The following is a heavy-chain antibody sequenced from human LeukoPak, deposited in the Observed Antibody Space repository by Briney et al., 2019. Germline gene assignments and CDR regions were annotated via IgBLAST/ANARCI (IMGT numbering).Heavy chain of an antibody. V-gene: IGHV3-74*01. J-gene: IGHJ2*01. CDR1: GFTFGSFR. Sequence: GGSLRLSCAASGFTFGSFRMTWVRQAPGKGLVWVSRINGDGSSTSYADSVKGRFTLSRDTAKSTLYLHMNSLRAEDTAVYYCARTPHWYLDLWGRGTLVTVSS. CDR2: INGDGSST. CDR3: ARTPHWYLDL. D-gene: IGHD2-15*01.